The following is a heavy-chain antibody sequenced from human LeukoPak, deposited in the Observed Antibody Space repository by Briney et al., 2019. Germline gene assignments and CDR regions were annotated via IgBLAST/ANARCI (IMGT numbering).Heavy chain of an antibody. D-gene: IGHD1-26*01. CDR3: AKTMGAIDHDY. Sequence: EGSLRLSCAASGFTFSGFAMSWVRQAPGKGLYWVSTISASGGSTYYADSVKGRFTISRDNSKNTLYLQVNSLRAEDTAVYYCAKTMGAIDHDYWGQGTLVTVSS. CDR1: GFTFSGFA. J-gene: IGHJ4*02. V-gene: IGHV3-23*01. CDR2: ISASGGST.